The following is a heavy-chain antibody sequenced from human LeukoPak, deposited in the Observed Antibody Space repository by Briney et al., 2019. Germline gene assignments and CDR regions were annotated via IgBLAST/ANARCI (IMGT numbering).Heavy chain of an antibody. J-gene: IGHJ4*02. CDR1: GLTFSTSG. CDR2: IGPTGSDR. V-gene: IGHV3-21*06. D-gene: IGHD1-14*01. CDR3: ATETNGRHYDY. Sequence: GSLRLSFPASGLTFSTSGFNWVRQAQGRGLEWVASIGPTGSDRYHADSIKGRFTISRDNANNFLYLQMNSLRAEDTAVYYCATETNGRHYDYWGQGTLLTVSS.